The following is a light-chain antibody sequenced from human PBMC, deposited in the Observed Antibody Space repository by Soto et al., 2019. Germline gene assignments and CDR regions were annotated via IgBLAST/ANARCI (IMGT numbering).Light chain of an antibody. CDR1: QSVLFSSNNKNY. J-gene: IGKJ1*01. V-gene: IGKV4-1*01. Sequence: DIVMTQSPDSLAVSLGERATINCKSSQSVLFSSNNKNYLAWYQQKPGQPPKLLIYWASTREFGVPDRFSGSGSGTDFTLTITSLQAEDVAVYYCQQYYTTPQTFAQGTKVEIK. CDR2: WAS. CDR3: QQYYTTPQT.